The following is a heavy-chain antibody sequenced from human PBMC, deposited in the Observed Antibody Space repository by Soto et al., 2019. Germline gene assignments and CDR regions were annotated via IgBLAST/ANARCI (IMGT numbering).Heavy chain of an antibody. D-gene: IGHD5-12*01. CDR3: VKDHDEDFGYDLDYFNY. CDR1: GYTFTSYG. V-gene: IGHV1-18*01. J-gene: IGHJ4*02. Sequence: ASVKVSCKASGYTFTSYGISWVRQAPGQGPEWMGWISAYNGDTNYAQKLQGRVTMTTETSTSTAYMELRSLRPEDTARYFCVKDHDEDFGYDLDYFNYWGQGTLVTVS. CDR2: ISAYNGDT.